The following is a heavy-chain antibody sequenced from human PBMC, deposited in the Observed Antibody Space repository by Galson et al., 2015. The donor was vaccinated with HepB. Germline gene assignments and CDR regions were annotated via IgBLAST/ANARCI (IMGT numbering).Heavy chain of an antibody. Sequence: SLRLSCAASGFTFSNAWMSWVRQAPGKGLEWVGRIKSKTDGGTTDYAAPVKGRFTISRDDSKNTLYLQMNSLKTEDTAVYYCTTDVTIFGVVTILFDYWGQGTLVTVSS. CDR2: IKSKTDGGTT. CDR3: TTDVTIFGVVTILFDY. V-gene: IGHV3-15*01. D-gene: IGHD3-3*01. CDR1: GFTFSNAW. J-gene: IGHJ4*02.